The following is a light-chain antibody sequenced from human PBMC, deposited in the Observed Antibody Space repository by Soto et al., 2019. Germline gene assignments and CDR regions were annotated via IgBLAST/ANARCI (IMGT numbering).Light chain of an antibody. CDR2: YDI. V-gene: IGLV3-21*04. J-gene: IGLJ2*01. CDR1: NIGDKS. CDR3: HVWDSSSDHRGVV. Sequence: SCELTQPPSVSVTPGKTARITCGGNNIGDKSVHWYQQKPGQAPVLVIYYDIDRPSGIPERFSGSNSGNTATLTINSVEAGDEADYYCHVWDSSSDHRGVVFGGGTKVTVL.